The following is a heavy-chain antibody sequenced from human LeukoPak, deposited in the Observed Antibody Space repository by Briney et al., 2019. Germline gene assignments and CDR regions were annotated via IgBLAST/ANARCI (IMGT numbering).Heavy chain of an antibody. D-gene: IGHD3-3*01. J-gene: IGHJ4*02. CDR2: ISGGGST. CDR1: GFTFSSYA. V-gene: IGHV3-23*01. Sequence: GGSLRLSCAASGFTFSSYAMSWVRQAPGKGLQWVSGISGGGSTFYADSVKGRFTISRDNSNNTLYLQMNSLRAEDTAVYYCAKDPETIFGITMSNWGQGTLVTVSS. CDR3: AKDPETIFGITMSN.